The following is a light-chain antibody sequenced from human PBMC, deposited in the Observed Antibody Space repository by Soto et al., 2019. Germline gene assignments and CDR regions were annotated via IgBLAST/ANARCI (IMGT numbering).Light chain of an antibody. CDR1: SSDVGSYNL. CDR3: CSYAGSSTDVV. J-gene: IGLJ2*01. Sequence: QSVLTQPASVSGSPGQSITISCTGTSSDVGSYNLVSGYQQHPGKAPKLMIYEGSKRPSGVSNRFSGSKSGNTASLTISGLQAEDEADYYCCSYAGSSTDVVFGGGTKLTVL. V-gene: IGLV2-23*01. CDR2: EGS.